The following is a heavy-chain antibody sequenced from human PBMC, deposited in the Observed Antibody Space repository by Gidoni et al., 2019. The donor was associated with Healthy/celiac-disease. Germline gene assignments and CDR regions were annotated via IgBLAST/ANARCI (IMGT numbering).Heavy chain of an antibody. D-gene: IGHD6-19*01. CDR3: ARAQSPRQWLYFDY. CDR1: GFPFSSYG. Sequence: QVQLVESGGGVVQPGRSLRLSCAASGFPFSSYGMHWVRQAPGKGLEWVAVIWYDGSNKYYADSVKGRFTISRDNSKNTLYLQMNSLRAEDTAVYYCARAQSPRQWLYFDYWGQGTLVTVSS. CDR2: IWYDGSNK. V-gene: IGHV3-33*01. J-gene: IGHJ4*02.